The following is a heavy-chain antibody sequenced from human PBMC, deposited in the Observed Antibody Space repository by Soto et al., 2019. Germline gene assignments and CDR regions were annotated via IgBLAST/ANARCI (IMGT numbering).Heavy chain of an antibody. CDR1: GFTFSSYA. CDR3: SRDSSRGYDSGPPAYY. Sequence: GGSLRLSCAASGFTFSSYAMHWVRQAPGKGLEKVAVISYDRSNKYYADSVKGRYTISRDNSKNTLYLQMNSLRAEDTAVYYCSRDSSRGYDSGPPAYYWGQGTLVTVSS. CDR2: ISYDRSNK. D-gene: IGHD5-12*01. J-gene: IGHJ4*02. V-gene: IGHV3-30-3*01.